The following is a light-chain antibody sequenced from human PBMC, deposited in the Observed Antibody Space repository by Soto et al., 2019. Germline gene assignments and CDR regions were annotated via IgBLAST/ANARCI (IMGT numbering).Light chain of an antibody. V-gene: IGLV2-14*01. J-gene: IGLJ1*01. CDR2: DVS. CDR3: CSYTSSSISYV. CDR1: SSDVGGYNY. Sequence: QSALTQPASVSGSPGQSITISCTGTSSDVGGYNYVSWYQQHPGKAPKLMIYDVSNRPSGVSNRFSGSKSGNTASLTISGLRAQDEADYYCCSYTSSSISYVFGTGTKVTVL.